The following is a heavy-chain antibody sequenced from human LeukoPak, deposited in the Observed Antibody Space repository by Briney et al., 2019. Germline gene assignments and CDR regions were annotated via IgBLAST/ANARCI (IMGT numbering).Heavy chain of an antibody. Sequence: SETLSPTCAVHGGSFSGYYWIWIRQSPGKGLEWIGDINDSGSSNYHPSLKSRVTISLDTSKTQFSLKLTSVTSADTAVYFCARYVPDYGDYSGGFDIWGQGTMVTVSS. CDR1: GGSFSGYY. CDR3: ARYVPDYGDYSGGFDI. J-gene: IGHJ3*02. V-gene: IGHV4-34*01. CDR2: INDSGSS. D-gene: IGHD4-17*01.